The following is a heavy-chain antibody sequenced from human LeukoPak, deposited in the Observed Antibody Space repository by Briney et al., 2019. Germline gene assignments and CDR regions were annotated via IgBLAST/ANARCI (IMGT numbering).Heavy chain of an antibody. Sequence: PSETLSLTCAVYGGSFSGYYWSWIRQPPGKGLEWIGEINHSGSTNYNPSLESRVTISVDTSKNQFSLKLSSVTAADTAVYYCAGSSSSNGLIDYWGQGTLVTVSS. CDR3: AGSSSSNGLIDY. CDR1: GGSFSGYY. V-gene: IGHV4-34*01. D-gene: IGHD6-6*01. J-gene: IGHJ4*02. CDR2: INHSGST.